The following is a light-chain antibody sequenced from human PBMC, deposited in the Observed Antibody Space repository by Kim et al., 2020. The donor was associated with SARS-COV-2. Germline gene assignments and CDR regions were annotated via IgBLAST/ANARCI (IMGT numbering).Light chain of an antibody. CDR2: GAS. CDR1: QTISTY. V-gene: IGKV1-39*01. CDR3: QQSYTTPFT. J-gene: IGKJ4*01. Sequence: GDRVTITCRASQTISTYLNWYQQRPGTAPNLLIYGASSLQSGVPSRFSGSGSGTDFTLTISSLRPEDFATYYCQQSYTTPFTFGGGTKV.